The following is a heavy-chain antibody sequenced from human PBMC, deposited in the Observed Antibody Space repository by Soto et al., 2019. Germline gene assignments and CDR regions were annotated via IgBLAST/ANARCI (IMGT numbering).Heavy chain of an antibody. J-gene: IGHJ4*02. CDR3: ARRNLRGKDRGGDFDS. Sequence: EVQLVQSGAEVKKPGESLKISCQASGYTFATYLIAWGRQMPGKGLEWVGIVHALDSDARYSPSFQGHVTISADNSVSTNHLQWSSLKASDTATYFGARRNLRGKDRGGDFDSWGQGTLVAVSS. CDR2: VHALDSDA. D-gene: IGHD3-10*01. V-gene: IGHV5-51*03. CDR1: GYTFATYL.